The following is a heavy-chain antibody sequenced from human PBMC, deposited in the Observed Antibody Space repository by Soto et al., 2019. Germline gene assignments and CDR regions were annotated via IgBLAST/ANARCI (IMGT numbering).Heavy chain of an antibody. V-gene: IGHV4-59*08. Sequence: QVQVQQSGPGLVKPSETLSLTCTVSSGPSKSHNWGWIRQPPGRGLEWIGYVYDTRSTSYNPSLKSRVTVSADTSTNRISLTLRFVTAADTAVDYCVRQGIGFLHGLVDVWGQGTTVIVSS. CDR2: VYDTRST. D-gene: IGHD3-10*01. J-gene: IGHJ6*01. CDR1: SGPSKSHN. CDR3: VRQGIGFLHGLVDV.